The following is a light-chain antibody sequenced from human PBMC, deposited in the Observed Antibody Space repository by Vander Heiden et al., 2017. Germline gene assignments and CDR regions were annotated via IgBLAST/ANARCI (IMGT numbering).Light chain of an antibody. CDR1: QSVLYSSNNKNY. J-gene: IGKJ1*01. Sequence: DIVMTQPPDPLAVSLGARATTHCKSSQSVLYSSNNKNYLAWYQQKPGQPPKLLIYWASTRESGVPDRFSGSGSGTDFTLTISSLQAEDVAVYYCQQYYSTPSWTFGQGTKVEIK. CDR3: QQYYSTPSWT. V-gene: IGKV4-1*01. CDR2: WAS.